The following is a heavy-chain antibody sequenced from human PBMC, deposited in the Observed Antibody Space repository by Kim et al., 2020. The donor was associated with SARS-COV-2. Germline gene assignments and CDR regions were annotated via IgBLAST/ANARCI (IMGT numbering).Heavy chain of an antibody. Sequence: GGSLRLSCAASGFTFSDYYMSWIRQAPGKGLEWVSYISSTTSYTKYADSVKGRFTISRDNAKNSLYLQMNSLRAEDTAMYYCARVSSGSSSWYWFDPWG. CDR3: ARVSSGSSSWYWFDP. CDR1: GFTFSDYY. D-gene: IGHD6-13*01. CDR2: ISSTTSYT. V-gene: IGHV3-11*05. J-gene: IGHJ5*02.